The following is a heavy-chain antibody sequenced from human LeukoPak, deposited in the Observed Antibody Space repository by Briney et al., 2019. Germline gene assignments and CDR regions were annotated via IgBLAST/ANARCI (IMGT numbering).Heavy chain of an antibody. J-gene: IGHJ4*02. D-gene: IGHD2/OR15-2a*01. CDR2: IWYDGSNK. Sequence: GGSLRLSCAASGFTFSSYGVHWVRQAPGKGLEWVALIWYDGSNKYYADSVKGRLTISRDNSKNTLYLQMNSPRAEDTAVYYCAREGPRGNSQFDYWGQGTLVTVSS. CDR3: AREGPRGNSQFDY. V-gene: IGHV3-33*01. CDR1: GFTFSSYG.